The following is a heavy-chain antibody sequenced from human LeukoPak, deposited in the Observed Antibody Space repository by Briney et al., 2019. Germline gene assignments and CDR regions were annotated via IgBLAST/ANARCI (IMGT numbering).Heavy chain of an antibody. Sequence: PGRSLRLCCAASGFTFDDYAMHWVRQAAGKGLEWVSGISWNSGSIGYADSVKGRFTISRDNAKNSLYLQMNSLRAEDTALYYCAKEGGKYCSSTSCYWDYWGQGTLVTVSS. D-gene: IGHD2-2*01. CDR1: GFTFDDYA. CDR2: ISWNSGSI. V-gene: IGHV3-9*01. CDR3: AKEGGKYCSSTSCYWDY. J-gene: IGHJ4*02.